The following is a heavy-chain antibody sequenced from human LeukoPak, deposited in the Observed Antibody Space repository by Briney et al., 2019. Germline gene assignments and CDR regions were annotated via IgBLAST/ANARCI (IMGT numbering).Heavy chain of an antibody. V-gene: IGHV4-39*07. Sequence: SETLSLTCSVSAGSISSNDYYWGWIRQPPGKGLEWIGTMFYNGATKSNPSLSSRVTMSIDTPKNQFSLKLRSVTAADTAVYYCAREARFALPVVGSGDYWGQGTLVTVSS. CDR3: AREARFALPVVGSGDY. J-gene: IGHJ4*02. CDR1: AGSISSNDYY. D-gene: IGHD6-19*01. CDR2: MFYNGAT.